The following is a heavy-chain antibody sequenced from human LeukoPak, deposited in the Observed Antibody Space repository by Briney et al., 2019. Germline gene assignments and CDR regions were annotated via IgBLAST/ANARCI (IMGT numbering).Heavy chain of an antibody. CDR1: VYTLTSYD. CDR2: MNPNSGNT. J-gene: IGHJ5*02. V-gene: IGHV1-8*01. D-gene: IGHD6-6*01. CDR3: ARARRAGRVGRGPSTWFDP. Sequence: ASVNVSCTPSVYTLTSYDINWVRQATGQGLEWMGWMNPNSGNTGYAQKFQGRVTMTRNTSISTAYMELSSLRSEDTPVYYCARARRAGRVGRGPSTWFDPWGQGTLVTVSS.